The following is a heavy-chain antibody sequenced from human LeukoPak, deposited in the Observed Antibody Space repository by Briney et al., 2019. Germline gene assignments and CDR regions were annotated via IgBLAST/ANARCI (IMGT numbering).Heavy chain of an antibody. CDR1: EFIFSSYG. D-gene: IGHD3-22*01. CDR3: AKDYYDSSGYYYGGTDY. J-gene: IGHJ4*02. Sequence: GGSLRLSCAASEFIFSSYGMHWVRQAPGKRLEWVAVISFDGSNKYYADSVKGRFTISRDNSKNTLFLQMNSLRAEDTAVYYCAKDYYDSSGYYYGGTDYWGQGTLVTVSS. V-gene: IGHV3-30*18. CDR2: ISFDGSNK.